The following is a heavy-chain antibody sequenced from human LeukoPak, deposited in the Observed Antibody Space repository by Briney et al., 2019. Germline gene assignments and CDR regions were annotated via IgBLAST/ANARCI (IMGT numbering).Heavy chain of an antibody. CDR3: ARDTMVRGVNPPYHFGY. CDR2: ISSSSSTI. J-gene: IGHJ4*02. D-gene: IGHD3-10*01. CDR1: GFTFSTYS. V-gene: IGHV3-48*02. Sequence: GGSLRLSCAASGFTFSTYSMNWGRQAPGKGLEWVSYISSSSSTIYYADSVKGRFTISRDNAKNSLYLQMNTLRDEDTAVYYCARDTMVRGVNPPYHFGYWGQGTLVTVSS.